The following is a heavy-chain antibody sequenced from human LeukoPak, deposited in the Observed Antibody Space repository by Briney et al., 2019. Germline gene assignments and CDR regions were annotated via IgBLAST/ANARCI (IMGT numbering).Heavy chain of an antibody. D-gene: IGHD1-26*01. V-gene: IGHV3-20*04. CDR2: INWNGGST. J-gene: IGHJ5*02. CDR1: GFTFDDYG. Sequence: SGGSLRLSCTASGFTFDDYGMSWVRQAPGKGLEWVSGINWNGGSTGYADSVKGRFTISRENAKNSLYLQLNSLRAEDTALYYCARDVNMGWSGSYSERYNWFDPWGQGTLVTVSS. CDR3: ARDVNMGWSGSYSERYNWFDP.